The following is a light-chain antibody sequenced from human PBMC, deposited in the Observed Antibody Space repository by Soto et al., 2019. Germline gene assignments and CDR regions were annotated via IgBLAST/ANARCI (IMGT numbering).Light chain of an antibody. V-gene: IGKV1-39*01. J-gene: IGKJ4*01. CDR2: VAS. CDR1: QSISIY. CDR3: QQTYSNPLT. Sequence: DIQMNQSPSSLSAFVGDRVTITCRASQSISIYLNWYQQTKGKAPKILINVASSLQSGVPLRFSGSGSWTDFTLTLSSLQPEDVETYFCQQTYSNPLTFGGGTKVDIK.